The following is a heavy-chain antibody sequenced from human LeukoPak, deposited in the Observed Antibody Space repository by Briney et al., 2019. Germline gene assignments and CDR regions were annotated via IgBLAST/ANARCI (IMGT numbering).Heavy chain of an antibody. V-gene: IGHV4-39*01. J-gene: IGHJ4*02. CDR3: VRTFEYSSSPGDY. CDR2: IYYSGST. D-gene: IGHD6-6*01. CDR1: GGSISSSSYY. Sequence: SETLSLTCAVSGGSISSSSYYWGWIRQPPGKGPEWIGSIYYSGSTDYNPSLKSRVTISVDTSKNQLSLNLTSVTAADTAVYYCVRTFEYSSSPGDYWSQGTLVTVSS.